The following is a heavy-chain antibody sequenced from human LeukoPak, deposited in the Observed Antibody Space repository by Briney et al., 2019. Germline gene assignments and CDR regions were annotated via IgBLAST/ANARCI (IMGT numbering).Heavy chain of an antibody. V-gene: IGHV4-59*01. J-gene: IGHJ3*02. Sequence: SETLSLTCTVSGGSISSYYWSWIRQPPGKGLEWIGYIYYSGSTNYNPSLKSRVTISVDTSKNQFSLKLSSVTAADTAVYYCARIGTITKGAFDIWGQGTMVTVSS. CDR2: IYYSGST. CDR3: ARIGTITKGAFDI. D-gene: IGHD4/OR15-4a*01. CDR1: GGSISSYY.